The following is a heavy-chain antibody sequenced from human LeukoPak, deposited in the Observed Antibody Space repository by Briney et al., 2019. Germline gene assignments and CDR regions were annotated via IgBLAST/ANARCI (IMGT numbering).Heavy chain of an antibody. CDR2: ISGSGGST. CDR1: GFTFDDYA. V-gene: IGHV3-23*01. CDR3: AFDYGDYGVVNY. J-gene: IGHJ4*02. D-gene: IGHD4-17*01. Sequence: GGSLRLSCAASGFTFDDYAMSWVRQAPGKGLEWVSAISGSGGSTYYADSVKGRFTISRDNSKNTLYLQMNSLRAEDTAVYYCAFDYGDYGVVNYWGQGTLVTVSS.